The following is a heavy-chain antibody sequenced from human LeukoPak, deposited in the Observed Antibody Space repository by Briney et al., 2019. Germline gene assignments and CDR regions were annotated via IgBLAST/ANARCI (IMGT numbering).Heavy chain of an antibody. CDR2: IYYSGST. Sequence: PSETLSLTCTVSGGSMSSSSYYWGWIRQPPGKGLEWIGYIYYSGSTNYNPSLKSRVTISVDTSKNQFSLKLSSVTAADTAVYARVGYSSSGNYYNDRGAFDYWGQGTLVTVSS. CDR3: VGYSSSGNYYNDRGAFDY. J-gene: IGHJ4*02. CDR1: GGSMSSSSYY. D-gene: IGHD3-10*01. V-gene: IGHV4-61*05.